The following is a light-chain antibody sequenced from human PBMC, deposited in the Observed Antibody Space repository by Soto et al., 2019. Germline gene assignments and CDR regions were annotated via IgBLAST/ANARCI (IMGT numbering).Light chain of an antibody. CDR2: AAS. Sequence: DIQMTQSPARSSTSAGGRVTITGPASQSIAYWLAWYQQKPGKAPNLLIYAASTLETGVPSRFSGSGYGTEFTLTIASLQPEDSATYYCQQYNSFSKTFGRGTKVDIK. CDR3: QQYNSFSKT. V-gene: IGKV1-5*01. CDR1: QSIAYW. J-gene: IGKJ1*01.